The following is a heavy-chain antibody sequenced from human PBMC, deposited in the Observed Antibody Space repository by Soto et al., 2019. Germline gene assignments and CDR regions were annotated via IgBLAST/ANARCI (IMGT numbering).Heavy chain of an antibody. CDR3: ARHSHEDHGDPNWFDP. CDR2: IYYTGNT. Sequence: QVQLQESGPGLVWPSETLSRTCTVSGGSISTNIYYWGWIRQPPGKGLEWIGSIYYTGNTFYNPSLKSRVTLSVDTSENQFSLRLSSVTAADTAVYYCARHSHEDHGDPNWFDPWGQGTLVTVSS. CDR1: GGSISTNIYY. D-gene: IGHD4-17*01. J-gene: IGHJ5*02. V-gene: IGHV4-39*01.